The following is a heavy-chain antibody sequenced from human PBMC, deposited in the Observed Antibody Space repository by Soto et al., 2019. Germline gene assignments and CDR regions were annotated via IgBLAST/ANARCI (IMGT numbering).Heavy chain of an antibody. CDR1: GFTFTSSA. CDR3: AATGQQHLGYYNGMDV. V-gene: IGHV1-58*01. D-gene: IGHD6-13*01. J-gene: IGHJ6*02. Sequence: QMQLVQSGPEVQKPGTSVKVSCKASGFTFTSSAVQWVRQPRGQRLEWIGWIVVGSGNTIYAQKFQGRVTITRDLSTSTAYMELNSLRSEDTAVYYCAATGQQHLGYYNGMDVWGQGTTVTVSS. CDR2: IVVGSGNT.